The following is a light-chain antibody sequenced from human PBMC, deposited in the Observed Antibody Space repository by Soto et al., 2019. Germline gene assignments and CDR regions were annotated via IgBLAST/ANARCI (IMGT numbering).Light chain of an antibody. V-gene: IGLV2-14*01. CDR1: SSDGGGYNY. CDR3: SSYTSSSTRV. Sequence: QSALTQPSSVSGSPGQSITISCTGSSSDGGGYNYFYWYQQNPGKAPKLMIDDVNNRPSGVSYRFSGSKSGNTASLTISGLQAEDEADYYCSSYTSSSTRVFGTGTKVTVL. CDR2: DVN. J-gene: IGLJ1*01.